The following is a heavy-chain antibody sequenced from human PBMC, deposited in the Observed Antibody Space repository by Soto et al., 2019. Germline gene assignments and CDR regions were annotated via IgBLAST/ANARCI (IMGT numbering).Heavy chain of an antibody. CDR1: GGSISSSNW. J-gene: IGHJ3*02. D-gene: IGHD4-17*01. V-gene: IGHV4-4*02. CDR2: IYHSGST. Sequence: QVQLQESGPGLVKPSGTLSLTCAVSGGSISSSNWWSWVRKPPGQGLEWIGEIYHSGSTNYNPSLKSRVTISVDKSKNHFSLKLSSVTAADTAVYYCAREKTTVTTRDAFDIWGQGTMVTVSS. CDR3: AREKTTVTTRDAFDI.